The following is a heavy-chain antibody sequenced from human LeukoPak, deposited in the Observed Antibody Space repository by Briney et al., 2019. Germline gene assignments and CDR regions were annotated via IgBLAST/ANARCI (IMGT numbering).Heavy chain of an antibody. V-gene: IGHV4-39*01. J-gene: IGHJ4*02. D-gene: IGHD1-26*01. Sequence: SETLSLTCTVSGGSISSNAYYWAWIRQPPGKGLEWIGSIYSSVSTYYNPSLKSRVTISVDTSKNQFSLRLSSVTAADTALYYCAYSGSYGHLGYWGQGTLVTVSS. CDR1: GGSISSNAYY. CDR2: IYSSVST. CDR3: AYSGSYGHLGY.